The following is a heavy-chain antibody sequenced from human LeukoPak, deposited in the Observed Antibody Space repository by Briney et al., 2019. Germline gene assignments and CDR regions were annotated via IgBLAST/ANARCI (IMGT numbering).Heavy chain of an antibody. D-gene: IGHD2-21*02. CDR2: ISSSSSYI. V-gene: IGHV3-21*04. Sequence: PGGSLRLSCAASGFTFSSYSMNWVRQAPGKGLEWVSSISSSSSYIYYADSVKGRFTISRDNAKNSLYLQMNSLRAEDTAVYYCAKEVTRIVVVTAMGGFDYWGQGTLVTVSS. CDR1: GFTFSSYS. CDR3: AKEVTRIVVVTAMGGFDY. J-gene: IGHJ4*02.